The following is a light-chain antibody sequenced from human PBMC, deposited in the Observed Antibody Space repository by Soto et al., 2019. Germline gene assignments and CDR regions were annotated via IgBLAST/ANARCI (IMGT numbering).Light chain of an antibody. CDR3: QQYGSSPT. CDR1: QSVSSSY. J-gene: IGKJ1*01. CDR2: GAS. V-gene: IGKV3-20*01. Sequence: EIVLTQSPGTLSLSPGERATLSRRASQSVSSSYLAWYQQKPGQAPRLLIYGASSRATGIPDRFSGSGSGTDFTLTTSRLEPEDFAVYYCQQYGSSPTFGQGTKVDIK.